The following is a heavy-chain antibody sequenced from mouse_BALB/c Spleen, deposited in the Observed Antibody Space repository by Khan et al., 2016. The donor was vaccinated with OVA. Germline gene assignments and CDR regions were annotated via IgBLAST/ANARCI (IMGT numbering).Heavy chain of an antibody. J-gene: IGHJ2*01. V-gene: IGHV1-5*01. D-gene: IGHD2-4*01. Sequence: EVQLQQSGTVLARPGASVKMSCKASGYSFTSYWMHWVKQRPGLGLEWIGAIYPGISDTRYNQKFKGKAKLTAGTSATTAYMELSSLTNEDSAVYYCTRSYDSYYFDYWGQGTLLTVSS. CDR2: IYPGISDT. CDR3: TRSYDSYYFDY. CDR1: GYSFTSYW.